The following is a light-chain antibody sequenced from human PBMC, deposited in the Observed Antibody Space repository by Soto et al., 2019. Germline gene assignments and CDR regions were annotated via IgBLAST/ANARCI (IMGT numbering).Light chain of an antibody. J-gene: IGKJ1*01. Sequence: DIQMTQSPSSLSASVGDRITITCRASQSISSYLNWYQQKPGKAPKVMIYAASSLQSGVPSRFSGSGSGTDFTLTNSSLQPEDFATYYCQQCYSTLLTFGKGTKVEIK. CDR1: QSISSY. CDR3: QQCYSTLLT. V-gene: IGKV1-39*01. CDR2: AAS.